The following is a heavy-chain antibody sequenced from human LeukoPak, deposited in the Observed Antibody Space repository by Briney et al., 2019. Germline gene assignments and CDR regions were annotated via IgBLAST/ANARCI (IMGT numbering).Heavy chain of an antibody. V-gene: IGHV4-34*01. J-gene: IGHJ4*02. CDR1: GGSFSGYY. CDR2: INHSGST. Sequence: KPSETLSLTCAVYGGSFSGYYWSWIRQPPGKGLEWIGEINHSGSTNYNPSLKSRVTISVDTSKNQFSLKLSSVTAADTAVYYCARGRGSGYYRYWGQGTLVTVSS. D-gene: IGHD3-22*01. CDR3: ARGRGSGYYRY.